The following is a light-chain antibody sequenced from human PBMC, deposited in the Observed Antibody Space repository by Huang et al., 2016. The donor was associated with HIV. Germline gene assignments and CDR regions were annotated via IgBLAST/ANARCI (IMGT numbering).Light chain of an antibody. Sequence: DIVMTQSPDSLAVSLGERATIHCKSSQTILHDSDSRNYLAWYQQKPGQPPTLLIHWASIRKSGVPDRFIGSGSGTDFTLTISSLQAEDVAVYYCQQYYSSPFTFGPGTNVDI. CDR1: QTILHDSDSRNY. CDR2: WAS. V-gene: IGKV4-1*01. CDR3: QQYYSSPFT. J-gene: IGKJ3*01.